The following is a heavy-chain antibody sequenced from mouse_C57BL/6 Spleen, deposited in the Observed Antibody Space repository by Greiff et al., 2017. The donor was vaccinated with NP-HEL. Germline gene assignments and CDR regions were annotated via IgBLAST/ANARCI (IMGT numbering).Heavy chain of an antibody. CDR3: ARDYLKGFDY. V-gene: IGHV1-82*01. Sequence: VKLMESGPELVKPGASVKISCKASGYAFSSSWMNWVKQRPGKGLEWIGRIYPGDGDTNYNGKFKGKATLTADKSSSTAYMQLSSLTSEDSAVYFCARDYLKGFDYWGQGTTLTVSS. D-gene: IGHD5-5*01. CDR1: GYAFSSSW. CDR2: IYPGDGDT. J-gene: IGHJ2*01.